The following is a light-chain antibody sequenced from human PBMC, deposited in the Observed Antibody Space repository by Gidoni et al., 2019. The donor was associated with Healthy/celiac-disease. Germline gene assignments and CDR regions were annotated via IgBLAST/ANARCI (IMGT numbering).Light chain of an antibody. CDR2: EVS. CDR1: SSDVGGYNY. CDR3: SSYAGSNKRV. Sequence: QPALTQPPSASGSPGQSVTISCTGTSSDVGGYNYVSWYQQHPGKAPKLMIYEVSKRPSGVPDRFSGSKSGNTASLTVSGLQAEDEADYYCSSYAGSNKRVFGGGTKLTVL. J-gene: IGLJ2*01. V-gene: IGLV2-8*01.